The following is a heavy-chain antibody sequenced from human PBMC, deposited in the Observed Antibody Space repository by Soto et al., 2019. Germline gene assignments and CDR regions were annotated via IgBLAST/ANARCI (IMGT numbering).Heavy chain of an antibody. Sequence: SCAASGFTFSSYSMNWVRQAPGKGLEWVSSISSSSSYIYYADSVKGRFTISRDNAKNSLYLQMNSLRAEDTAVYYCARDLDAQVAVAGDDALDIWGQGTMVTVSS. CDR1: GFTFSSYS. J-gene: IGHJ3*02. V-gene: IGHV3-21*01. D-gene: IGHD6-19*01. CDR2: ISSSSSYI. CDR3: ARDLDAQVAVAGDDALDI.